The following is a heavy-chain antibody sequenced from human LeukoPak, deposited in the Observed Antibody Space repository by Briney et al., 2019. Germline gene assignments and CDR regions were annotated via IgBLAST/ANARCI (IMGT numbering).Heavy chain of an antibody. CDR3: VSGFLQWLY. V-gene: IGHV3-7*01. D-gene: IGHD3-3*01. CDR1: GFIFGGYW. CDR2: TNPDGSIK. Sequence: GGSLRLSCAASGFIFGGYWMSWVRQAPGRGLEWVANTNPDGSIKYYVDSVNGRFTISRDNAKNSLYLQMNSPRAEDTAVYYCVSGFLQWLYWGQGTLVTVSS. J-gene: IGHJ4*02.